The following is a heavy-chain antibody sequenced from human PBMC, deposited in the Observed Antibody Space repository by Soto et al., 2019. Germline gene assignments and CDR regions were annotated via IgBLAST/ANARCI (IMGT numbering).Heavy chain of an antibody. CDR2: ISANNGNT. D-gene: IGHD3-22*01. CDR1: GYTFTSYG. CDR3: ARDMGGYYFEPNDH. Sequence: ASVKVSCKASGYTFTSYGISWVRQAPGQGPEWMAWISANNGNTNYAQKLQGRVTLTTDTSTSTAYMELRSLRSDDTAVYYCARDMGGYYFEPNDHWGHGTLVTAPQ. J-gene: IGHJ4*01. V-gene: IGHV1-18*01.